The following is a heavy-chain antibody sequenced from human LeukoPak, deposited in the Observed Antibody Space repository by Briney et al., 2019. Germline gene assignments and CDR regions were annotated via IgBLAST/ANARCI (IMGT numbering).Heavy chain of an antibody. V-gene: IGHV4-59*01. D-gene: IGHD3-22*01. CDR3: ARAINYYDSSGYYPGGFDYYYMDV. CDR1: GGSISSYY. Sequence: SETLSLTCTVFGGSISSYYWSWIRQPPGKGLEWIGYIYYSGSTNYNPSLKSRVTISVDTSKNQFSLKLSSVTAADTAVYYCARAINYYDSSGYYPGGFDYYYMDVWGKGTTVTVSS. CDR2: IYYSGST. J-gene: IGHJ6*03.